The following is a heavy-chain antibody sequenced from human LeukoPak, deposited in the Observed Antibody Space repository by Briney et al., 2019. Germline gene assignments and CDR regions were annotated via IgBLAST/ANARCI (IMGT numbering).Heavy chain of an antibody. Sequence: SQTLSLTCTVSGGSISSGDYYWSWIRQPPGKGLEWIGYIYYSGSTYYNPSLKSRVTISVDTSKNQFSLKLSSVTAADTAVYYCARDHGYSSSWFRWDYYGMDVWGQGTTVTVSS. CDR2: IYYSGST. CDR3: ARDHGYSSSWFRWDYYGMDV. J-gene: IGHJ6*02. D-gene: IGHD6-13*01. V-gene: IGHV4-30-4*01. CDR1: GGSISSGDYY.